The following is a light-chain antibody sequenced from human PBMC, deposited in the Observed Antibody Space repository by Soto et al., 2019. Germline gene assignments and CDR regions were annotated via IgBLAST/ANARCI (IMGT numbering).Light chain of an antibody. CDR3: SSYRRGSTYV. CDR1: SSDVGGYNY. CDR2: DVT. V-gene: IGLV2-14*03. J-gene: IGLJ1*01. Sequence: QSVLTQPASVSGFPGQSITVSCTGTSSDVGGYNYVSWYQQHPGKAPRLMIYDVTNRPSGVSDRFSGSKSGNTASLTISGLQAEDEADYYCSSYRRGSTYVFGTGTKVTVL.